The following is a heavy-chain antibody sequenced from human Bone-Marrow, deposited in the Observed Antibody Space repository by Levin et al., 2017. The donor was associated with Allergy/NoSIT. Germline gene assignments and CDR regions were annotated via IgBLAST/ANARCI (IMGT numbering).Heavy chain of an antibody. CDR3: TTAKKFCTNGVCYFSSFDY. CDR2: IKSKTDGGTT. Sequence: SCAASGFTFTNAWMSWVRQAPGKGLEWVGHIKSKTDGGTTDYAAPVKGRFTISRDDSKNTLYLQMNSLKTEDTAVYYCTTAKKFCTNGVCYFSSFDYWGQGTLVTVSS. V-gene: IGHV3-15*01. D-gene: IGHD2-8*01. CDR1: GFTFTNAW. J-gene: IGHJ4*02.